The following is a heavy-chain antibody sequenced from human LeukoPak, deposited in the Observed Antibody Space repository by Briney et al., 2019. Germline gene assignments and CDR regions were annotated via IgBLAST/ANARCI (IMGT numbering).Heavy chain of an antibody. Sequence: GASVKVSCKASGYTFTSYGISWVRQAPGQGLEWMGWISAYNGNTNYAQKLQGRVTMTTDTFTSTAYMELRSLRSDDTAVYYCARVPDPNYYDSSGYQNWFDPWGQGTLVTVSS. V-gene: IGHV1-18*01. CDR2: ISAYNGNT. J-gene: IGHJ5*02. D-gene: IGHD3-22*01. CDR1: GYTFTSYG. CDR3: ARVPDPNYYDSSGYQNWFDP.